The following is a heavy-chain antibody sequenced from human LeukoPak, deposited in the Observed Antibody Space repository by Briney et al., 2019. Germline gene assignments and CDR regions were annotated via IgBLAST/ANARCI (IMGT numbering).Heavy chain of an antibody. CDR2: IYHSGST. J-gene: IGHJ5*02. D-gene: IGHD6-13*01. CDR1: GYSISSGYY. CDR3: ARIYSSSWFLNWFDP. V-gene: IGHV4-38-2*02. Sequence: PSETLSLTCTVSGYSISSGYYWGWIRQPPGKGLECIGTIYHSGSTYYNPSLKSRVTISVDTSKNQFSLKLNSVTAADTAVYYCARIYSSSWFLNWFDPWGQGTLVTVSS.